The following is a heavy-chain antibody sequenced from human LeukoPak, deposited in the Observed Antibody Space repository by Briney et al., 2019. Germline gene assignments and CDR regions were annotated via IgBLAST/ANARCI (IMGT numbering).Heavy chain of an antibody. J-gene: IGHJ6*02. Sequence: GGSLRLSCAASGFTFSDYYMSWIRQAPGKGLEWVSYIGPSGGPIFYADSVRGRILISRDNAVNSVSLQMTSLRAEDTAVYYCARGHFAMDVWGEGTTVTVSS. CDR2: IGPSGGPI. CDR1: GFTFSDYY. V-gene: IGHV3-11*01. CDR3: ARGHFAMDV.